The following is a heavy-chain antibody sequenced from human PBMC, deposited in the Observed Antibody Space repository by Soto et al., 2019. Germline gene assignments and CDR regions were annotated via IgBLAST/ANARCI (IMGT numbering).Heavy chain of an antibody. CDR3: AGGVSTVVAPRRLMEF. J-gene: IGHJ6*03. V-gene: IGHV4-59*03. D-gene: IGHD2-2*01. CDR2: ICNSGTT. Sequence: HVQLQESGPTLVKPSETLALTCTVSGGSIRSYYWTWIRQPPGEGLEWIGCICNSGTTNYNPSLKSPAAISKDAKQNQFSLQLSSVTVTDTVFKFCAGGVSTVVAPRRLMEFWGKAAPVTVS. CDR1: GGSIRSYY.